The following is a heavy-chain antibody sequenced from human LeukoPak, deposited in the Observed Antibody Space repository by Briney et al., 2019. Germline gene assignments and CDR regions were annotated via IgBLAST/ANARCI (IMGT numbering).Heavy chain of an antibody. V-gene: IGHV3-21*01. D-gene: IGHD2-21*01. CDR2: ISSSSSYI. CDR1: GFTFSSYS. CDR3: ARLHIHWYFDL. J-gene: IGHJ2*01. Sequence: GGSLRLSCAASGFTFSSYSMNWVRQAPGKGLEWVSSISSSSSYIYYADSVKGRFTISRDNAKNSLYLQMNSLRAEDTAVYYCARLHIHWYFDLWGRGTLVTVSS.